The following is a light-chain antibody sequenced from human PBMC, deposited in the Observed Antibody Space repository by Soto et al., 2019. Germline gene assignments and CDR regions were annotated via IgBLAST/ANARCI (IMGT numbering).Light chain of an antibody. CDR1: QDIGNW. V-gene: IGKV1-5*03. J-gene: IGKJ5*01. CDR2: SAS. CDR3: QQYNSY. Sequence: DIQVTQSPPSMAASVGDRVTITCRASQDIGNWMTWYQQKPGKAPKLLIYSASTLVRGVPSRFSGSGSGTEFTLTISGLQPDDFATYYCQQYNSYFGQGTRLEIK.